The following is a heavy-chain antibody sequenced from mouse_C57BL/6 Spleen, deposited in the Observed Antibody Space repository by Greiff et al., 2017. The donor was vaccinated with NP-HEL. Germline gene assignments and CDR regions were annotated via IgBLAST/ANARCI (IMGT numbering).Heavy chain of an antibody. CDR3: ARPYLYAMDY. J-gene: IGHJ4*01. CDR2: ISSGSSTI. CDR1: GFTFSDYG. D-gene: IGHD6-5*01. Sequence: EVHLVESGGGLVKPGGSLKLSCAASGFTFSDYGMHWVRQAPEKGLEWVAYISSGSSTIYYADTVKGRFTISRDNAKNTLFLQMTSLRSEDTAMYYCARPYLYAMDYWGQGTSVTVSS. V-gene: IGHV5-17*01.